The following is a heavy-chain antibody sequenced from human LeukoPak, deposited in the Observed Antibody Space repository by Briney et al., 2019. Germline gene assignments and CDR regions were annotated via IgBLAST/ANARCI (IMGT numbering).Heavy chain of an antibody. V-gene: IGHV3-30*18. D-gene: IGHD5-24*01. CDR2: ISYDGSNK. CDR3: AKDGRDGDNWFGAYFQH. Sequence: GGSLRLSCAASGFTFSSYGMHWVRQAPGKGLEWVAVISYDGSNKYYADSVKGRFTISRDNSKNTLYLQMNSLRAEDTAVYYCAKDGRDGDNWFGAYFQHWGQGTLVTVSS. CDR1: GFTFSSYG. J-gene: IGHJ1*01.